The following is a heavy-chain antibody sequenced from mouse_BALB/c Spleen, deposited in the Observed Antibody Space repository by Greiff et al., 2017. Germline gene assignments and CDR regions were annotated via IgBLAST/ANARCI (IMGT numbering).Heavy chain of an antibody. CDR1: GYSITSDYA. CDR2: ISYSGST. D-gene: IGHD1-2*01. V-gene: IGHV3-2*02. Sequence: DVQLQESGPGLVKPSQSLSLTCTVTGYSITSDYAWNWIRQFPGNKLEWMGYISYSGSTSYNPSLKSRISITRDTSKNQFFLQLNSVTTEDTATYYCARGEFITTATSAYWGQGTLVTVSA. J-gene: IGHJ3*01. CDR3: ARGEFITTATSAY.